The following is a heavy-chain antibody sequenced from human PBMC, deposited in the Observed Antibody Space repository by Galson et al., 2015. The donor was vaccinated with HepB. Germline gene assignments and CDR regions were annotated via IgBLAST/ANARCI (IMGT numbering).Heavy chain of an antibody. D-gene: IGHD3-10*01. CDR2: ISGSGGST. J-gene: IGHJ3*02. CDR3: AKGLEGRLGSLWFGDLRTSSDAFDI. Sequence: SLRLSCAASGFTFSSYAMSWVRQAPGKGLEWVSAISGSGGSTYYADSVKGRFTISRDNSKNTLYLQMNSLRAEDTAVYYCAKGLEGRLGSLWFGDLRTSSDAFDIWGQGTMVTVSS. CDR1: GFTFSSYA. V-gene: IGHV3-23*01.